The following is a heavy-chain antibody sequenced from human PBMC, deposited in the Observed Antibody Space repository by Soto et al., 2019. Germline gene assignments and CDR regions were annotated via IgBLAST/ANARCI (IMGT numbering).Heavy chain of an antibody. CDR2: IYYSGST. Sequence: SETLSLTCTVSGGSISSYYWSWIRQPPGKGLEWIGYIYYSGSTNYNPSLKSRVTISVDTSKNQFSLKLSSVTAADTAVYYCARAQGSGYFDYWGQGTLVTVSS. V-gene: IGHV4-59*01. CDR1: GGSISSYY. J-gene: IGHJ4*02. CDR3: ARAQGSGYFDY. D-gene: IGHD3-10*01.